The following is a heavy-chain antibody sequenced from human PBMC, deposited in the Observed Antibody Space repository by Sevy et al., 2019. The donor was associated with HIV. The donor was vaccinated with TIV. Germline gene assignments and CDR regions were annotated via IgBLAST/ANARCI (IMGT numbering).Heavy chain of an antibody. CDR2: ISAYNGNT. CDR1: GYTFTSYV. J-gene: IGHJ6*02. CDR3: ARERLVLRTYGMDV. V-gene: IGHV1-18*01. D-gene: IGHD3-3*01. Sequence: ASVKVSCKASGYTFTSYVISWVRQAPGQGLEWMGWISAYNGNTNYAQKLQGRVTMTTDTSTSTAYMELRSLRSDDTAVYYCARERLVLRTYGMDVWGQGTTVTVSS.